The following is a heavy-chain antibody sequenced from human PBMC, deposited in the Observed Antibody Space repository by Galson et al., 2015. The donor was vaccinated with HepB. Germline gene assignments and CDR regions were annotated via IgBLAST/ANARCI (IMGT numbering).Heavy chain of an antibody. Sequence: ETLSLTCAVYGGSFSGYYWSWLRQPPGKGLEWIGEINHSGSTNYNPSLKSRVTISVDTSKNQFSLKLSSVTAADTAVYYCARRGVLLWFGGRDYWGQGTLVTVSS. J-gene: IGHJ4*02. V-gene: IGHV4-34*01. CDR3: ARRGVLLWFGGRDY. D-gene: IGHD3-10*01. CDR2: INHSGST. CDR1: GGSFSGYY.